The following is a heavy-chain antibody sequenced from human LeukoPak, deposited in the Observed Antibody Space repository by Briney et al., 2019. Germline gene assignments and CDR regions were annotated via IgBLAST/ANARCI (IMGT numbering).Heavy chain of an antibody. CDR1: GFSFSVFW. CDR3: TRDWRNMAFDH. D-gene: IGHD3-3*01. J-gene: IGHJ4*02. CDR2: IRSDGSTA. Sequence: TGGSLRPSCRDSGFSFSVFWMHWVRQVPGKGLVWVSRIRSDGSTADYADSVKGRFTISRDNAKNTLFLQMSSLRVEDTGVYYCTRDWRNMAFDHWGQGTLVTVSS. V-gene: IGHV3-74*01.